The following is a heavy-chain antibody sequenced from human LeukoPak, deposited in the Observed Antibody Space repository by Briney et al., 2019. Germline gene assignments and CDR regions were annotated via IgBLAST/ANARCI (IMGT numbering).Heavy chain of an antibody. D-gene: IGHD5-24*01. V-gene: IGHV1-69*06. CDR3: PRVEMVTVAFDI. J-gene: IGHJ3*02. Sequence: SLSLSSTVSGVTFFMIDISCGPQAPGQRGEWMGGIILIFDTANSAQKFQGRVTITEDKSTSTANMHLSSLPSAATAVPYCPRVEMVTVAFDIWVRGKVVTVSS. CDR2: IILIFDTA. CDR1: GVTFFMID.